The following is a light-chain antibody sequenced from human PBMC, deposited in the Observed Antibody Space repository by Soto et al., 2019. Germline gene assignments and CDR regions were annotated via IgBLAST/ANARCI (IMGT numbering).Light chain of an antibody. CDR3: QQYNNWPWGT. Sequence: EIVLTQSPGTLSLSPGERATLSCRASQSVSSTLAWYQQQPGQAPRLLIYGASTRATGIPARFSGSGSGTEFTLTISSLQSEDFAVYYCQQYNNWPWGTFGQGTRLEIK. J-gene: IGKJ5*01. CDR1: QSVSST. V-gene: IGKV3-15*01. CDR2: GAS.